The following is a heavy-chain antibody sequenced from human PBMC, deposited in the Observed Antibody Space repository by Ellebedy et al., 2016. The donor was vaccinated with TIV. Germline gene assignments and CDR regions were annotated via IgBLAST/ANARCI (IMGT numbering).Heavy chain of an antibody. J-gene: IGHJ3*02. CDR2: VYYSEGS. V-gene: IGHV4-39*01. CDR3: ARHETGGDRDAFDI. Sequence: MPGGSLRLSCSVSGHSIRSTDSSWAWIRQPPGKGLEWIGTVYYSEGSSSNPSLRSRVTISIDTSKSQFSLRLSSVTAADTAVYYCARHETGGDRDAFDIWGQGTMVTVSS. D-gene: IGHD3-10*01. CDR1: GHSIRSTDSS.